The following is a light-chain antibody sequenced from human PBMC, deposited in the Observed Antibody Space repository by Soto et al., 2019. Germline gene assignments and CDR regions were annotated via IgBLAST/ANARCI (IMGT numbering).Light chain of an antibody. CDR3: SSYTSCSTLV. J-gene: IGLJ3*02. Sequence: QSALTQPASVSGSPGQSITISCTGTSSDVGGYNYVSWYQQHPGKAPKLMIYDVSNRPSGVSNRFSGSKSGNTASLTISGLQAEDEADYYCSSYTSCSTLVFGGGTKVTVL. V-gene: IGLV2-14*01. CDR2: DVS. CDR1: SSDVGGYNY.